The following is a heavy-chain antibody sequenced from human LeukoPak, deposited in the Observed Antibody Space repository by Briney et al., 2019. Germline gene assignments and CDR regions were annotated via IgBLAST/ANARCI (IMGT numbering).Heavy chain of an antibody. V-gene: IGHV3-74*01. Sequence: GGSLRLSCAASGFTFSSYWMHWVRQAPGKGLVWVSRIKSVGKKNYADSVKGRFTIPRANAKNTVSLQMNSQRAEDTGVYYCARAPSEIGGYYPEYFRHWGQGTLVTVSS. CDR3: ARAPSEIGGYYPEYFRH. CDR1: GFTFSSYW. CDR2: IKSVGKK. D-gene: IGHD3-22*01. J-gene: IGHJ1*01.